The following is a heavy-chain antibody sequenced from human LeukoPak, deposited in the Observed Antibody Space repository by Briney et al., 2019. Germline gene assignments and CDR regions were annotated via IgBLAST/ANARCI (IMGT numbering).Heavy chain of an antibody. D-gene: IGHD3-16*01. CDR2: INPSGGNT. J-gene: IGHJ4*02. Sequence: GASVKVSCKASGHTFTSYYMHWVRQAPGQGLEWMGIINPSGGNTSYAQKFQGRVTMTRDTSTSTVYMELSSLRSEDTAVYYCARWGYGGTPLDYWGQGTLVTVSS. CDR3: ARWGYGGTPLDY. CDR1: GHTFTSYY. V-gene: IGHV1-46*01.